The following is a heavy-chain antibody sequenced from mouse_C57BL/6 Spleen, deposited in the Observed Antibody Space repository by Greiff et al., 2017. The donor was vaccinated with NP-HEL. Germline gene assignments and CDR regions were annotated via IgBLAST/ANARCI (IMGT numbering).Heavy chain of an antibody. CDR1: GFTFSDYG. J-gene: IGHJ4*01. Sequence: VQLKESGGGLVKPGGSLKLSCAASGFTFSDYGMHWVRQAPEKGLEWVAYISSGSSTIYYADTVKGRFTISRDNAKNTLFLQMTSLRSEDTAMYYCARPGSSPYYAMDYWGQGTSVTVSS. V-gene: IGHV5-17*01. D-gene: IGHD1-1*01. CDR3: ARPGSSPYYAMDY. CDR2: ISSGSSTI.